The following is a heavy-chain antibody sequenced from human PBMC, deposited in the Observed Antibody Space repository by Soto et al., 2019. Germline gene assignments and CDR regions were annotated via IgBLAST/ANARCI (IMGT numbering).Heavy chain of an antibody. V-gene: IGHV1-46*01. J-gene: IGHJ4*02. CDR2: INPSGCST. D-gene: IGHD1-1*01. CDR1: GYTFTSYY. CDR3: ARDTSGNDNKPPIDY. Sequence: ASVKVSCKASGYTFTSYYMHWVRQAPGQRLERMRIINPSGCSTSYAQKSQGTDTMTRETTTSTVYMELSSLRSEDTAVYYCARDTSGNDNKPPIDYWGQGTLVTVSA.